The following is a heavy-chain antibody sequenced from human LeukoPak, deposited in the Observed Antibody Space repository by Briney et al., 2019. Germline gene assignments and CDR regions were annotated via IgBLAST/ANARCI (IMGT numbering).Heavy chain of an antibody. V-gene: IGHV1-46*01. CDR2: INPSGGST. J-gene: IGHJ6*02. CDR1: GYTFTSYY. CDR3: ARVPKNTIYGMDV. D-gene: IGHD1/OR15-1a*01. Sequence: GASVKVSCKASGYTFTSYYMHWVRQAPGQGLEWMGIINPSGGSTSYAQKFQGRVTMTRDTSTSTVYMELSSPRSEDTAVYYCARVPKNTIYGMDVWGQGTTVTVSS.